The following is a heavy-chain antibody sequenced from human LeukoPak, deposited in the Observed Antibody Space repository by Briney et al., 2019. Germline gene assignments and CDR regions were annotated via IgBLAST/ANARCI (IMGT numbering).Heavy chain of an antibody. D-gene: IGHD3-10*01. CDR2: INHSGST. CDR1: GGSFSGYY. CDR3: ARRWFGEKMWFDP. J-gene: IGHJ5*02. V-gene: IGHV4-34*01. Sequence: SETLSLTCAVYGGSFSGYYWSWIRQPPGKGLEWIGEINHSGSTNYNPSLKSRVTISVDTSKNQFSLKLSSVTAADTAVYYCARRWFGEKMWFDPWGQGTLVTVSS.